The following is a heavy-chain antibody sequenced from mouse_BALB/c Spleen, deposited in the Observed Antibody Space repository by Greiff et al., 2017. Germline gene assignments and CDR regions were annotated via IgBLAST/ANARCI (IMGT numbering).Heavy chain of an antibody. CDR3: TREGLHAMDY. Sequence: EVKVEESGGGLVKPGGSLKLSCAASGFTFSSYTMSWVRQTPEKRLEWVATISSGGSYTYYPDSVKGRFTISRDNAKNTLYLQMSSLKSEDTAMYYCTREGLHAMDYWGQGTSVTVSS. J-gene: IGHJ4*01. D-gene: IGHD3-3*01. CDR2: ISSGGSYT. V-gene: IGHV5-6-4*01. CDR1: GFTFSSYT.